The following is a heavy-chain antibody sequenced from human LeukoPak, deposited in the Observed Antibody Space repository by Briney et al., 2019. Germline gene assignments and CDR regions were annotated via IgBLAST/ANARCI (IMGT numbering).Heavy chain of an antibody. V-gene: IGHV1-46*01. J-gene: IGHJ4*02. CDR1: GYTFTSYY. Sequence: ASVTVSCKASGYTFTSYYMHWVRQAPGQGLEWMGIINPSDGSTSYAQKFQGRVTMTRDTSTSTVYMELSSLRSEDTAVYYCARVTAGGERSSELDYWGQGTLVTVSS. D-gene: IGHD2-8*02. CDR3: ARVTAGGERSSELDY. CDR2: INPSDGST.